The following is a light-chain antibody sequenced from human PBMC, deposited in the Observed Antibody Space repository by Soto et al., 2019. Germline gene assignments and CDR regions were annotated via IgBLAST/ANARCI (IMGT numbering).Light chain of an antibody. V-gene: IGKV3-15*01. CDR1: QSISSN. CDR3: QQYNNWPFT. CDR2: GAS. J-gene: IGKJ3*01. Sequence: EIVMTQSPATLSVSPGERATLSCRASQSISSNLAWYQQKPGQAPRLLIYGASTRATGIPARFSGSGSGTEFTLTISSLKSEDFAVYYCQQYNNWPFTFGPGTKVENK.